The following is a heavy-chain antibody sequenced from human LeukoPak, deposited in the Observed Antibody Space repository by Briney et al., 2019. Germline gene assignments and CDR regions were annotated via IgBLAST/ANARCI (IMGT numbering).Heavy chain of an antibody. CDR2: ISGSGVST. D-gene: IGHD6-19*01. V-gene: IGHV3-23*01. Sequence: GGSLRLSCAASGFTFSSYAMSWVRRAPGRGLEWVSSISGSGVSTYYADSVKGRFTISRDNSKNTLYLQMNSLRAEDTAVYYCAQKVGYSSGWYHDYWGQGTLVTVSS. CDR3: AQKVGYSSGWYHDY. J-gene: IGHJ4*02. CDR1: GFTFSSYA.